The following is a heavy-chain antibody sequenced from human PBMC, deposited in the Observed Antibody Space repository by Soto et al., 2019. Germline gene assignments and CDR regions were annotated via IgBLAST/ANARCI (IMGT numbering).Heavy chain of an antibody. J-gene: IGHJ5*02. CDR2: INPNSGGT. D-gene: IGHD6-6*01. V-gene: IGHV1-2*04. CDR1: GYTFTGYY. CDR3: ARGSRILAARPSSWFDP. Sequence: ASVKVSCKASGYTFTGYYMHWVRQAPGQGLEWMGWINPNSGGTNYAQKFQGWVTMTRDTSISTAYMELSRLRSDDTAVYYCARGSRILAARPSSWFDPWGQGTLVTVSS.